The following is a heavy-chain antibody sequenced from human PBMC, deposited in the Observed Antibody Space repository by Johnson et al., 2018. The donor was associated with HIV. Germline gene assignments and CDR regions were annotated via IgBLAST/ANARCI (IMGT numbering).Heavy chain of an antibody. Sequence: QVQLVESGGGVVQPGRSLRLSCAASGFTFSSYALHWVRQAPGKGLEWVAVISYDGSNKYYADSVKGRLTISRYNSKNTLYLQMNSLRAEATAVYYCARVPNDALNIWGQGTMVTVSS. V-gene: IGHV3-30-3*01. CDR2: ISYDGSNK. CDR3: ARVPNDALNI. CDR1: GFTFSSYA. J-gene: IGHJ3*02.